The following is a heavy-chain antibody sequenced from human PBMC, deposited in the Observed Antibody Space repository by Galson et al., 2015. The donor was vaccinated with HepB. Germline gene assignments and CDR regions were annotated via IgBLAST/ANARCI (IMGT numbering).Heavy chain of an antibody. D-gene: IGHD2-15*01. Sequence: SLRLSCAASGFTFSSYGMHWVRQAPGKGLEWVAVISYDGSNKYYADSVKGRFTISRDNSKNTLYLQMNSLRAEDTAVYYCAKGEFEFVVVAATVAGYWGQGTLVTVSS. CDR1: GFTFSSYG. CDR3: AKGEFEFVVVAATVAGY. J-gene: IGHJ4*02. V-gene: IGHV3-30*18. CDR2: ISYDGSNK.